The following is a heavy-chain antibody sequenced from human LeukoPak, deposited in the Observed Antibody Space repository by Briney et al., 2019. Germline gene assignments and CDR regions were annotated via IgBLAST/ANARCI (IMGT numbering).Heavy chain of an antibody. V-gene: IGHV4-39*07. J-gene: IGHJ4*02. D-gene: IGHD1-26*01. Sequence: PSGTLSLTCTVSGGSISSSSYYWGWIRQPPGKGLGWIGSIYYSGSTYYNPSLKSRVTISVDTSKNQFSLKLSSVTAADTAVYYCAKSGGYGLIDYWGQGTLVTVSS. CDR2: IYYSGST. CDR1: GGSISSSSYY. CDR3: AKSGGYGLIDY.